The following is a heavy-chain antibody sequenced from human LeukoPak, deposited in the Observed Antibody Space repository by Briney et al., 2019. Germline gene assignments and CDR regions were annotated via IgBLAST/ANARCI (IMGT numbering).Heavy chain of an antibody. J-gene: IGHJ4*02. CDR3: AKGPMPRGFDY. CDR1: GFTFSSYA. D-gene: IGHD3-10*01. V-gene: IGHV3-23*01. Sequence: GGSLRLSCAASGFTFSSYAMNWVRQAPGKGLEWVSVINSRGSSTYYADSVKGRFTISRDNSQNTLYLQMNSLRVEDTAVYYCAKGPMPRGFDYWGQGTLVTVSS. CDR2: INSRGSST.